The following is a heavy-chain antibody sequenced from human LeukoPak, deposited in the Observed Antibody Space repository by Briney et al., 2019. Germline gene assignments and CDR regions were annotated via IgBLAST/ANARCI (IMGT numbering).Heavy chain of an antibody. CDR2: INARGDT. J-gene: IGHJ5*02. CDR3: ARGQVPAARGYNWFDP. CDR1: GWSFNDYY. D-gene: IGHD2-2*01. V-gene: IGHV4-34*01. Sequence: SETLSLTCAVYGWSFNDYYWNWVRQPPGRGLEWIGEINARGDTNYNPSLKSRVTISVDSSKNQFSLTLTSMIAADTAIYYCARGQVPAARGYNWFDPWGQGTLVTVSS.